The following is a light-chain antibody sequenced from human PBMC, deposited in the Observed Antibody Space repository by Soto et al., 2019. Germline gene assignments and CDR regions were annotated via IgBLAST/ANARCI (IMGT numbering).Light chain of an antibody. Sequence: LTQPPSVSVAPGQTATIACKGDSIRSKNVHWYQHHPGKAPKLMIYEVNNRPSGVSYRFSGSKSGNTASLTISGLQAEDEAVYYCSSYTGGSSLEVFAGGTKLTVL. J-gene: IGLJ2*01. CDR1: SIRSKN. CDR3: SSYTGGSSLEV. CDR2: EVN. V-gene: IGLV2-14*01.